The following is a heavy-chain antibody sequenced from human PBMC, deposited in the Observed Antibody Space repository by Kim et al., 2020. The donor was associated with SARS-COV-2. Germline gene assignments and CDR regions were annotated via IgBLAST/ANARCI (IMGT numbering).Heavy chain of an antibody. D-gene: IGHD3-22*01. Sequence: ASVKVSCKASGYTFTSYDINWVRQATGQGLEWMGWMNPNSGNTGYAQKFQGRVTMTRNTSISTAYMELSSLRSEDTAVYYCTSPHENYYDSSGYYYWGQGTLVTVSS. V-gene: IGHV1-8*01. CDR1: GYTFTSYD. CDR2: MNPNSGNT. J-gene: IGHJ4*02. CDR3: TSPHENYYDSSGYYY.